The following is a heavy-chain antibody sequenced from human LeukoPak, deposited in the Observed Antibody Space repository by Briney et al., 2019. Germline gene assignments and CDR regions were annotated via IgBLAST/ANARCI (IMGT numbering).Heavy chain of an antibody. D-gene: IGHD5-24*01. CDR3: ARQRRWGFDY. J-gene: IGHJ4*02. Sequence: GGSLRLSCAASGFTFSDYYMNWIRQAPGKGLEWVSDIASSGSTIYYADSVKGRFTISRDNAKNSLYLQMNSLRVEDTAVYYCARQRRWGFDYWGQGTLVTVSS. V-gene: IGHV3-11*04. CDR1: GFTFSDYY. CDR2: IASSGSTI.